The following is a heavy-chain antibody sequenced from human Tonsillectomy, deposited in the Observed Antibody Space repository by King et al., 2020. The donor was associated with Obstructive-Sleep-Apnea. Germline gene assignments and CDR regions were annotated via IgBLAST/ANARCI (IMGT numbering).Heavy chain of an antibody. CDR2: LYYSGNT. CDR1: GGSISNYY. Sequence: QLQESGPGLVKPSETLSLTCTVSGGSISNYYWSWIRQPPGKGLEWIGYLYYSGNTNFNPSLKSRVTISADTAKIQFSLRLSSVAAADTAVYYCARHRGVEDYGGYGDYFDYWGQGTLVTVSS. V-gene: IGHV4-59*08. CDR3: ARHRGVEDYGGYGDYFDY. J-gene: IGHJ4*02. D-gene: IGHD5-12*01.